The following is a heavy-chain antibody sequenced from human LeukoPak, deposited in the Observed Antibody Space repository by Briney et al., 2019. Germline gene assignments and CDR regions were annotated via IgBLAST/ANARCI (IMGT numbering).Heavy chain of an antibody. CDR3: ARDVYYYDSSGYYIGCFDP. D-gene: IGHD3-22*01. Sequence: SQCLSLTCTVSGGSISSGDYYWSLIRQPPGKGMEWIGYIYYSGSTYFNPSLKSRVTISVDTSKNQFSLKLSSVTAADTAVYYCARDVYYYDSSGYYIGCFDPWGQGTLVTVSS. V-gene: IGHV4-30-4*01. J-gene: IGHJ5*02. CDR1: GGSISSGDYY. CDR2: IYYSGST.